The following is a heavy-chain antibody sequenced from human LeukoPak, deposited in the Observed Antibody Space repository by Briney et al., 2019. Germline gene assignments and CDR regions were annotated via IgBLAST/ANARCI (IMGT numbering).Heavy chain of an antibody. Sequence: SQTLSLTCTVSGGSISSYYWSWIRQPPGKGLEWIGYIYYSGSTNYTPSLKSRVTISLDTSKNQFSLKLSSVTAADTAVYYCARQSRATGTLDSWGQGTLVTVSS. CDR3: ARQSRATGTLDS. CDR2: IYYSGST. V-gene: IGHV4-59*08. J-gene: IGHJ5*01. CDR1: GGSISSYY. D-gene: IGHD6-13*01.